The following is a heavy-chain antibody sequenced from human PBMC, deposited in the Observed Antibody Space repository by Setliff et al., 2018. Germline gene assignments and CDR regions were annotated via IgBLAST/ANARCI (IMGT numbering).Heavy chain of an antibody. D-gene: IGHD3-3*01. V-gene: IGHV1-2*06. CDR2: INPNSGGT. Sequence: GASVKVSCKASGYTFSGYYMHWVRQAPGQGLEWMGRINPNSGGTNYAQKFQGRVTITADESTSTAYMELSSLRSEDTAVYYCARGYRGYYNFWSGSQGANWFDPWGQGTLVTAPQ. J-gene: IGHJ5*02. CDR3: ARGYRGYYNFWSGSQGANWFDP. CDR1: GYTFSGYY.